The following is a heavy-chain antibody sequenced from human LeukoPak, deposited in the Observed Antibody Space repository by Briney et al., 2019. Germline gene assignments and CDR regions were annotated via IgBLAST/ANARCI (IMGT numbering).Heavy chain of an antibody. J-gene: IGHJ3*02. D-gene: IGHD6-13*01. CDR2: IYYSGST. Sequence: KSSETLSLTCTVSGGSISSSSYYWGWTRQPPGKGLEWIGSIYYSGSTYYNPSLKSRVTISVDTSKNQFSLKLSSVTAADTAVYYCARDREQQLVRFYNAFDIWGQGTMVTVSS. CDR1: GGSISSSSYY. CDR3: ARDREQQLVRFYNAFDI. V-gene: IGHV4-39*07.